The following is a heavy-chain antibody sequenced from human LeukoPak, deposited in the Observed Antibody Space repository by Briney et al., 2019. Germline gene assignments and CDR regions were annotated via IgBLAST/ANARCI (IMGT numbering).Heavy chain of an antibody. Sequence: GGSLRLSCAASGFTFSSYSMNWVRQAPGRGLEWVSYITSSSSTIYYADSVKGRFTISRDNAKNSLYLQMNSLRAEDTAVYYCARDRTMGELDFWGQGTLVTVSS. D-gene: IGHD4/OR15-4a*01. J-gene: IGHJ4*02. CDR1: GFTFSSYS. CDR3: ARDRTMGELDF. CDR2: ITSSSSTI. V-gene: IGHV3-48*01.